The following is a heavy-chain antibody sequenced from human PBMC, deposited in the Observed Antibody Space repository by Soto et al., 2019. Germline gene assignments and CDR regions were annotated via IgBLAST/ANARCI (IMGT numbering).Heavy chain of an antibody. Sequence: QVQLVQSGAEVKKPGSSVKVSCKASGGTFSDYAISWVRQAPGHGLEWMGGLIPVFGSTHYAQSFQGRLMITANPSSTAAYMELSSLRSDDTAVYYCARSIGSSSFYFDFWGPGTQVTVSS. CDR2: LIPVFGST. J-gene: IGHJ4*02. V-gene: IGHV1-69*01. CDR1: GGTFSDYA. CDR3: ARSIGSSSFYFDF. D-gene: IGHD6-6*01.